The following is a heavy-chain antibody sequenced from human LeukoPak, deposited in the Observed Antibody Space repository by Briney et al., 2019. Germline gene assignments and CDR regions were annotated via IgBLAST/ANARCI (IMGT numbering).Heavy chain of an antibody. D-gene: IGHD3-22*01. V-gene: IGHV3-66*04. Sequence: GGSLRLSCAASGFTVSSNYMSWVRQAPGKGLEWVSVIYSGGSTYYADSVKGRFTISRDNSKSTLYLQMNSLRAEDTAVYYCARHGGYYPSYFDYWGQGTLVTVSS. CDR1: GFTVSSNY. CDR2: IYSGGST. CDR3: ARHGGYYPSYFDY. J-gene: IGHJ4*02.